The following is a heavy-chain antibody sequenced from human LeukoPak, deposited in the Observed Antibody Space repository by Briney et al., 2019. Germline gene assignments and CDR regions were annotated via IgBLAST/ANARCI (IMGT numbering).Heavy chain of an antibody. J-gene: IGHJ6*03. D-gene: IGHD3-16*01. CDR1: GYSFADYY. V-gene: IGHV1-2*02. Sequence: ASVKVSCKASGYSFADYYMHWVRQAPGQGLEWMGWIKPNSGGTRSAQKFQGRVTMTRDTSISTAYMELSRLRSDDTAVYYCARVSVGGYYMDVWGKGTTVTISS. CDR3: ARVSVGGYYMDV. CDR2: IKPNSGGT.